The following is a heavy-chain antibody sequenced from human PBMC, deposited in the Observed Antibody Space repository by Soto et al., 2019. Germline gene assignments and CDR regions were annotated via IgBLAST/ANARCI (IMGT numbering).Heavy chain of an antibody. CDR1: GFTFSNAW. D-gene: IGHD2-15*01. CDR3: TTEFPRAALDAFDI. Sequence: GGSLRLSCAASGFTFSNAWMNWVRQAPGKGLEWVGRIKSKTDGGTTDYAAPVKGRFTISRDDSKNTLYLQMNSLKTEDTAVYYCTTEFPRAALDAFDIWGQGTMVTVSS. J-gene: IGHJ3*02. CDR2: IKSKTDGGTT. V-gene: IGHV3-15*07.